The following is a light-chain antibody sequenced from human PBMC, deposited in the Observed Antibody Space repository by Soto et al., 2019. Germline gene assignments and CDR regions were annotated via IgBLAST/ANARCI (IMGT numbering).Light chain of an antibody. Sequence: PVKKCTLCWRASQSVSSNLAWYKQKPGQAPRLLIYGASTRATGIPARFSGSGPGTEFTLTIRCLHSEEFAVPNCQPYNNSLLTFGEGTKVDIK. CDR1: QSVSSN. V-gene: IGKV3-15*01. CDR3: QPYNNSLLT. J-gene: IGKJ1*01. CDR2: GAS.